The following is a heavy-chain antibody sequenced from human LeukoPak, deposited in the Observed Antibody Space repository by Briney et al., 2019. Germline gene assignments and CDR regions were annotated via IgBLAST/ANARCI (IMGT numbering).Heavy chain of an antibody. V-gene: IGHV3-30*18. CDR1: RFTFSRQD. CDR2: ISYDGSNK. CDR3: AKDRVVVPAAIHGMDV. Sequence: GGSLRLSCAASRFTFSRQDMHWVRQAPGKGLEWVAVISYDGSNKYYADSVKGRFTISRDNSKNTLYLQMNSLRAEDTAVYYCAKDRVVVPAAIHGMDVWGQGTTVTVSS. J-gene: IGHJ6*02. D-gene: IGHD2-2*02.